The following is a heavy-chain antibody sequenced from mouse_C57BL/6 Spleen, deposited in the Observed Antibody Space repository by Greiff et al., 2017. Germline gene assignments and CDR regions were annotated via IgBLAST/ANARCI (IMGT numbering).Heavy chain of an antibody. J-gene: IGHJ1*03. CDR3: ARHGNYYGSSYRYFDV. Sequence: EVHLVESGGGLVQPGGSLKLSCAASGFTFSDYGMAWVRQAPRKGPEWVAFISNLAYSIYYADTVTGRFTISRENAKNTLYLEMSSLRSEDTAMYYCARHGNYYGSSYRYFDVWGTGTTVTVSS. D-gene: IGHD1-1*01. CDR1: GFTFSDYG. CDR2: ISNLAYSI. V-gene: IGHV5-15*01.